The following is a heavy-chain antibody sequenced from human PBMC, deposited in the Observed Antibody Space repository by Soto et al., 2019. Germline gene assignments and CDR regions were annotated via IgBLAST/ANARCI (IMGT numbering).Heavy chain of an antibody. V-gene: IGHV4-31*03. CDR1: GGSISSGGYY. Sequence: QVQLQESGPGLVKPSQTLSLTCTVSGGSISSGGYYWSWIRQHPGKGLEWIGYIYYSGSTYYNPSLKSRVTISVDTSKNQFSLKLSSVTDADTAVYYCARVRYCSGGSCYPRFDPWGQGTLVTVSS. CDR3: ARVRYCSGGSCYPRFDP. D-gene: IGHD2-15*01. CDR2: IYYSGST. J-gene: IGHJ5*02.